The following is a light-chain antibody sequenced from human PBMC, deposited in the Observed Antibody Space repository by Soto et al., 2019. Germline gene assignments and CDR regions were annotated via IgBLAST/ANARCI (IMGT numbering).Light chain of an antibody. CDR3: QEYNNYWT. CDR1: QSISSY. V-gene: IGKV1-39*01. J-gene: IGKJ1*01. Sequence: DIQMTQSPSSLSASVGDRVTITCRASQSISSYLNWYQQKPGKAPKLLIYAASSLQSGVPSRFSGSGSGTDFTLTISSLQPEDFATYYCQEYNNYWTFGQGTKVDNK. CDR2: AAS.